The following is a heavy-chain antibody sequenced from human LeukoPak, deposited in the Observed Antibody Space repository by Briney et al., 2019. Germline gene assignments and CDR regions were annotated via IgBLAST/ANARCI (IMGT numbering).Heavy chain of an antibody. Sequence: ASVNVSCKASGYTFTGYYMHWVRQAPGQGLECMGWINPNSGGTNYAQKFQGRVTMTRDTSISTAYMELSRLRSDDTAVYYCARDRTMVRGVIIGYWGQGTLVTVSS. D-gene: IGHD3-10*01. J-gene: IGHJ4*02. CDR3: ARDRTMVRGVIIGY. V-gene: IGHV1-2*02. CDR2: INPNSGGT. CDR1: GYTFTGYY.